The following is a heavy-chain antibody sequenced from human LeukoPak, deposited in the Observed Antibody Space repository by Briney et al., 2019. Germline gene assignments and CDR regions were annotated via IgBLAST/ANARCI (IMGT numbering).Heavy chain of an antibody. V-gene: IGHV4-4*09. CDR2: IYSSGST. D-gene: IGHD2-2*01. CDR1: GVSISDYY. J-gene: IGHJ5*02. Sequence: SETLSLTCTVSGVSISDYYWTWVRHPPGKGLEWIGYIYSSGSTHYSPSLRSRVTISIDTSKNQFSLKLSSVTAADTAIYYCARHGLSQLLADNWFDPWGQGTLVTVSS. CDR3: ARHGLSQLLADNWFDP.